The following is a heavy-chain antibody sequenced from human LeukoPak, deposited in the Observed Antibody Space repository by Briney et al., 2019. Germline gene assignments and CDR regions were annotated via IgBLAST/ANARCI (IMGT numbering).Heavy chain of an antibody. CDR1: GGSISSSSYY. J-gene: IGHJ4*02. D-gene: IGHD5-12*01. Sequence: SETLSLTCTVSGGSISSSSYYWGWIRQPPGKGLEWIGSIYYSGSTYYNPSLKSRVTISVDTPKNQFSLKLSSVTAADTAVYYCARHRGYSGYDDYWGQGTLVTVSS. CDR2: IYYSGST. V-gene: IGHV4-39*01. CDR3: ARHRGYSGYDDY.